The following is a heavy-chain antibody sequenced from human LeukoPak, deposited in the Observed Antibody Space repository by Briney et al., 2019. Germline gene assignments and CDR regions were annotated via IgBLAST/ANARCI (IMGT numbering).Heavy chain of an antibody. CDR3: ARDRGNYDPYYYMDV. CDR1: GYTFTGYY. CDR2: INPNSGDT. D-gene: IGHD3-3*01. V-gene: IGHV1-2*02. J-gene: IGHJ6*03. Sequence: ASVKVSCKASGYTFTGYYMHWVRQAPGQGLEWMGWINPNSGDTNYAQKFQGRVTMTRDTSISTAYMELSRLRSDDTAVYYCARDRGNYDPYYYMDVWGKGTTVTVSS.